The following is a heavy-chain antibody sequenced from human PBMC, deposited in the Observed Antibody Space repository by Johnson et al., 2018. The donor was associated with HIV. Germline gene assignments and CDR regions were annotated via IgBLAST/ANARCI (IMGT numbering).Heavy chain of an antibody. Sequence: QVQLVESGGGVVRPGGSLRLACVASGFTSNRYGLHWVRQAPGKGLEWVATTSFDERGKHYTASVNGRFTISRDNSKNALYLQLNSLRPEDTAGYYCARDGAIAGAATEALDLWGQGTMVIVSS. V-gene: IGHV3-30*04. D-gene: IGHD1-26*01. J-gene: IGHJ3*01. CDR1: GFTSNRYG. CDR2: TSFDERGK. CDR3: ARDGAIAGAATEALDL.